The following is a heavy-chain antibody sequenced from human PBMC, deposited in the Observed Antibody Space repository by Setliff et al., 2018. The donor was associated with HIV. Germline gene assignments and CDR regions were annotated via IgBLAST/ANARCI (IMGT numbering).Heavy chain of an antibody. CDR2: IYYRGST. CDR3: ARGRYISRWYASDHYYIDV. CDR1: GGSISSSSYY. V-gene: IGHV4-39*01. J-gene: IGHJ6*03. Sequence: KPSETLSLTCTVSGGSISSSSYYWGWIRQPPGKGLQWIGSIYYRGSTYYNPSLKSRVTISVDTSKNQFSLKLRSVTAADPALYYCARGRYISRWYASDHYYIDVWGKGATVTVSS. D-gene: IGHD6-13*01.